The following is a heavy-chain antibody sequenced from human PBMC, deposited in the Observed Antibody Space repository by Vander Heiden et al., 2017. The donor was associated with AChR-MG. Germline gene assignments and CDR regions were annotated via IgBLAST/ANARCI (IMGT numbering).Heavy chain of an antibody. CDR1: GFTFSSYD. V-gene: IGHV3-13*01. J-gene: IGHJ4*02. Sequence: EVQLVESGGGLVQHGGSLRLSCAASGFTFSSYDMHWVRQATGKGLEWVSGIGTAGDTYYAGSVKGRFTISRENAKNSLYLQMNSLRAGDTAVYYCARATAGFDYWGQGTLVTVSS. D-gene: IGHD4-17*01. CDR2: IGTAGDT. CDR3: ARATAGFDY.